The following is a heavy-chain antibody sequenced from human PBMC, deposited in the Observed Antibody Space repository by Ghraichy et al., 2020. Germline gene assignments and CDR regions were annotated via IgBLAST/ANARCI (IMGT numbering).Heavy chain of an antibody. Sequence: GGSLRLSCTPSGFTFGDYAMSWVRQAPGKGLEWVAFIRSKAYGGTAGYAASVEGRFTISRDDSKSIAYLQMNSLRTEDTAVYYCTREVVTARYFDLWGRGTLVTVSS. CDR2: IRSKAYGGTA. CDR3: TREVVTARYFDL. J-gene: IGHJ2*01. CDR1: GFTFGDYA. D-gene: IGHD2-21*02. V-gene: IGHV3-49*04.